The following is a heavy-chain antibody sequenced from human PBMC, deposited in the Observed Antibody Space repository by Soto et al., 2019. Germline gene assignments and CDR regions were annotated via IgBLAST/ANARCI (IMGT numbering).Heavy chain of an antibody. D-gene: IGHD2-2*01. CDR1: GFTFSNAW. Sequence: PGGSLRLSCAASGFTFSNAWMSWVRQAPGKGLEWVSYISSSSSTIYYADSVKGRFTISRDNAKNSLYLQMNSLRDEDTAVYYCARDPAYFKVVPAAIRGYYGMDVWGQGTTVTVSS. V-gene: IGHV3-48*02. J-gene: IGHJ6*02. CDR2: ISSSSSTI. CDR3: ARDPAYFKVVPAAIRGYYGMDV.